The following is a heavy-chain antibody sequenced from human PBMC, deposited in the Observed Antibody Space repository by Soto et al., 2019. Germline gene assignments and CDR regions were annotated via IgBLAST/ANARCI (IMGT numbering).Heavy chain of an antibody. CDR3: ATSTVGGGGGAS. CDR2: HHSDST. J-gene: IGHJ5*02. Sequence: QVQLQESGPGLVKPSETLSLTCTVSGGSMRGQHWSWIRQPPGKGLEWIGHHSDSTNYNPSLKSRSAVSTDTSKTRFSLTLSCVTAAYPPVYNWATSTVGGGGGASWGQGTLGTVSS. CDR1: GGSMRGQH. D-gene: IGHD3-16*01. V-gene: IGHV4-4*09.